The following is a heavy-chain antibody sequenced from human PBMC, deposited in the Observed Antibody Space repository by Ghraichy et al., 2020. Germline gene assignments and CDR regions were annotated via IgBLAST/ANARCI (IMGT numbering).Heavy chain of an antibody. CDR3: ARELTDDYANWFDP. Sequence: GESLNISCAASGFTVSSNYMSWVRQAPGKGLEWVSVIYSGGSTYYADSVKGRFTISRDNSKNTLYLQMNSLRAEDTAVYYCARELTDDYANWFDPWDQGTLVTVSS. V-gene: IGHV3-53*01. D-gene: IGHD4-17*01. J-gene: IGHJ5*02. CDR1: GFTVSSNY. CDR2: IYSGGST.